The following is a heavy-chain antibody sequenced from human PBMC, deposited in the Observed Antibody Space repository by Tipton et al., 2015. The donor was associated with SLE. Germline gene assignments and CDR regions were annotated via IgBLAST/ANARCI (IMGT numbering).Heavy chain of an antibody. D-gene: IGHD3-10*01. CDR2: INHSGST. V-gene: IGHV4-34*01. Sequence: TLSLTCAVYGGSFSGYYWSWIRQPPGKGLEWIGEINHSGSTNYNPSLKSRVTISVDTSKNQFSLKLSSVTAADTAVYFCARDGDYYGSGIYYKGWFDPWGQGTLVTVSS. CDR1: GGSFSGYY. CDR3: ARDGDYYGSGIYYKGWFDP. J-gene: IGHJ5*02.